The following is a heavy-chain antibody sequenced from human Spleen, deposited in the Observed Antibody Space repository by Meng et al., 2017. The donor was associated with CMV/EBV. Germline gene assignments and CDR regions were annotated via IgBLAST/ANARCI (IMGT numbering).Heavy chain of an antibody. CDR1: GFTFSSYG. CDR2: IRYDGSNK. Sequence: GESLKISCAASGFTFSSYGMHWVRQAPGKGLEWVAFIRYDGSNKYYADSVKGRFTISRDNSKNTLYLQMNSLRAEDTAVYYCARASSSSTSFYYYYGMDVWGQGTTVTVSS. V-gene: IGHV3-30*02. D-gene: IGHD2-2*01. J-gene: IGHJ6*02. CDR3: ARASSSSTSFYYYYGMDV.